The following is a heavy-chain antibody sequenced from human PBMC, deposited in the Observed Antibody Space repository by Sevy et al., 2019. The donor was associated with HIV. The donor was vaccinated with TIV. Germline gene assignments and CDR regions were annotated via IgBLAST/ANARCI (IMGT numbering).Heavy chain of an antibody. CDR3: VITPWIQSWSGFSSDFDY. V-gene: IGHV4-39*01. J-gene: IGHJ4*02. D-gene: IGHD5-18*01. CDR2: IYYNGNT. Sequence: SETLSLTCTVSGGSISSSSYYWGWIRQSPGRGLEWIGSIYYNGNTYYNPSLNSRVTISVDTSKTQFSLKLSSVTAADTAVYFCVITPWIQSWSGFSSDFDYWGRGTLVTVSS. CDR1: GGSISSSSYY.